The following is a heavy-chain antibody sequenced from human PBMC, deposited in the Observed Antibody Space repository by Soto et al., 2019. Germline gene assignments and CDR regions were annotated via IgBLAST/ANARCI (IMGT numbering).Heavy chain of an antibody. CDR3: AGDLGAFNYGSAYFDY. CDR2: IWYDGSNQ. V-gene: IGHV3-33*01. CDR1: GFTFSTYG. Sequence: QVQLVESGGGVVRPGRSLRLSCAPSGFTFSTYGMHWVRQAPGKGLEWVAVIWYDGSNQYYADSVKGRFTISRDNSKNVLYLQMDSLRAEGTAVYYCAGDLGAFNYGSAYFDYWGQGTPVTVSS. J-gene: IGHJ4*02. D-gene: IGHD3-10*01.